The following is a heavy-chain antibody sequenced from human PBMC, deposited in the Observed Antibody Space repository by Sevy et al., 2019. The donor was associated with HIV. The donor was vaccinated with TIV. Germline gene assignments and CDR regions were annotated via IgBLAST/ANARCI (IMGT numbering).Heavy chain of an antibody. CDR2: IYHTGST. D-gene: IGHD4-4*01. J-gene: IGHJ3*01. Sequence: SETLSLTCAVSGGSINSGVYSWNWIRQSPGKGLEWIGYIYHTGSTYYNPSLKSRLTMSVDMSKNQFSLKMNSLTAADTAVYYCARDGGTLTTPGTFDFWGQGTMVTVSS. CDR1: GGSINSGVYS. CDR3: ARDGGTLTTPGTFDF. V-gene: IGHV4-30-2*06.